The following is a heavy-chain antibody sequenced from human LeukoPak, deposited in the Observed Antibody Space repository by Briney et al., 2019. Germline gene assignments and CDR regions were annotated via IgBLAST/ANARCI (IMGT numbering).Heavy chain of an antibody. D-gene: IGHD4-17*01. V-gene: IGHV1-2*02. CDR1: GYTFTAYY. Sequence: ASVKVSCKASGYTFTAYYMHWVRQAPGQGLEWMGWINPNSGGTKYAQKSQGRIIMTRDTSISTAYMELSSLRSDDTAVYYCARGYGDYASGYYYYGMDVWGQGSTVTVSS. CDR3: ARGYGDYASGYYYYGMDV. J-gene: IGHJ6*02. CDR2: INPNSGGT.